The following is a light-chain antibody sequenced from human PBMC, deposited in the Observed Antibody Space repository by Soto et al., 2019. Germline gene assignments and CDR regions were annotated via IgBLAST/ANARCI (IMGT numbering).Light chain of an antibody. CDR2: GNR. CDR1: SSNLGAGYD. V-gene: IGLV1-40*01. CDR3: QSYDSSLTVV. J-gene: IGLJ2*01. Sequence: QSVLTQPPSVSGAPGQRVTLSCTGNSSNLGAGYDVHWYQQLPGAAPKLVIFGNRNRPSGVPERFSGSKSGTSASLDITGLQAEDEAEYFCQSYDSSLTVVFGGGTKLTVL.